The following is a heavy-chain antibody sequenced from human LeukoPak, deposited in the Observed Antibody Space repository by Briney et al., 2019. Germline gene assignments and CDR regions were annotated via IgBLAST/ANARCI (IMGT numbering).Heavy chain of an antibody. CDR3: ARVLSYYDSSGSYGDWYFDL. CDR2: IRSSYRPI. V-gene: IGHV3-48*03. J-gene: IGHJ2*01. CDR1: GFTFSTYE. Sequence: GGSLRLSCAASGFTFSTYEMNWVRQAPGKGLEWVSYIRSSYRPIYYADSVKGRFTISRDNDQNSLYLQMNSLRAEDTAVYYCARVLSYYDSSGSYGDWYFDLWGRGTLVTVSS. D-gene: IGHD3-22*01.